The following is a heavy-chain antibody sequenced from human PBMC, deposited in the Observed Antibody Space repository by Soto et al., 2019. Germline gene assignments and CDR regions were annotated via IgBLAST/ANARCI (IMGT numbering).Heavy chain of an antibody. J-gene: IGHJ4*02. CDR1: VFTFISYA. Sequence: GWSLRLACSASVFTFISYAMHWVRQAPGKGLEYVSAISSNGGSTYYADSVKGRFTISRDNSKNTLYLQMSSLRAEDTAVYYCVKDPAHYYDSTDYWGQGTLVTVSS. V-gene: IGHV3-64D*06. D-gene: IGHD3-22*01. CDR2: ISSNGGST. CDR3: VKDPAHYYDSTDY.